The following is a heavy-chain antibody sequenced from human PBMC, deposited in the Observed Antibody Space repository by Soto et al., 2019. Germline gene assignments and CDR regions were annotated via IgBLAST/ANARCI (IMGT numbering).Heavy chain of an antibody. CDR3: ARDGGSSFDP. CDR2: IYYSGST. CDR1: GGSVSSGSDY. V-gene: IGHV4-61*01. J-gene: IGHJ5*02. D-gene: IGHD2-2*01. Sequence: SETLSLTCTVSGGSVSSGSDYWSWIRQPPGKGLEWIGYIYYSGSTNYNPSLKSRVTISVNTSKNQFSLTLSSVTAADTAVYFFARDGGSSFDPWGQGTLVTVSS.